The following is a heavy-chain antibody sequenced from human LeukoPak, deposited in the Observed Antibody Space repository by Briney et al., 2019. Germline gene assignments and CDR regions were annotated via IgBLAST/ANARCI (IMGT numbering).Heavy chain of an antibody. CDR2: ISGSGGST. CDR1: GFTFSSYG. CDR3: ARVLRYCSGGNCYSGGLGYMDV. V-gene: IGHV3-23*01. J-gene: IGHJ6*03. Sequence: LGGSLRLSCAASGFTFSSYGMSWVRQAPGKGLEWVSAISGSGGSTYYADSVKGRFTISRDNAKNSLFLQMNSLRAEDTAVYYCARVLRYCSGGNCYSGGLGYMDVWAKGPRSPSP. D-gene: IGHD2-15*01.